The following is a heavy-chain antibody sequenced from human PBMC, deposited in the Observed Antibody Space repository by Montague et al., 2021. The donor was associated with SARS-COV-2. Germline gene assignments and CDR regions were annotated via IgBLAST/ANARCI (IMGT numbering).Heavy chain of an antibody. CDR1: GGSISSSSYY. CDR2: IYYSGST. D-gene: IGHD6-13*01. J-gene: IGHJ6*02. CDR3: ARVGRQQLVRLSGMDV. Sequence: SETLSLTCTVSGGSISSSSYYWGWIRPPTGKRLVWIGSIYYSGSTYYYPYLKSRVTIPADTTQNPLSLKPSSVTAADTAVYYCARVGRQQLVRLSGMDVWGQGTTVTVSS. V-gene: IGHV4-39*07.